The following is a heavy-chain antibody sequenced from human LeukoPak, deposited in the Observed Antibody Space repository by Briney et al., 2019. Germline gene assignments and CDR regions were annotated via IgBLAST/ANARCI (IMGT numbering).Heavy chain of an antibody. CDR2: ISAYNGNT. Sequence: ASVKVSCKASGYTFTGYYMHWVRQAPGQGLEWMGWISAYNGNTNYAQKFQGRVTMTRDTSISTAYMELSRLRSDDTAVYYCARVGLYYYYMDVWGKGTTVTVSS. V-gene: IGHV1-2*02. J-gene: IGHJ6*03. CDR3: ARVGLYYYYMDV. D-gene: IGHD1-26*01. CDR1: GYTFTGYY.